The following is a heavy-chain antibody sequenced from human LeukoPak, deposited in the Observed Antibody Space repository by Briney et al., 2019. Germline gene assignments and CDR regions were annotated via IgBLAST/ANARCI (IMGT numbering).Heavy chain of an antibody. CDR1: GFTFSRYA. V-gene: IGHV3-23*01. D-gene: IGHD5-24*01. J-gene: IGHJ4*02. CDR2: LSGSGGRT. CDR3: AKDRGDGYIGAFDY. Sequence: GGSLRLSCAASGFTFSRYAMSWVSQAPGKGLEWVSALSGSGGRTFYADSVKGRFTNSRDNSKNTLYLQMNSLRAEDTAVYYCAKDRGDGYIGAFDYWGQGTLVTVSS.